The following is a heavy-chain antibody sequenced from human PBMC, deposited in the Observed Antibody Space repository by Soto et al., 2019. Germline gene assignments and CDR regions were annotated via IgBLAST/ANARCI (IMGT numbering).Heavy chain of an antibody. D-gene: IGHD3-22*01. CDR3: ARPTYYYDSSGPPAY. V-gene: IGHV1-69*13. CDR1: GGTFSSYA. CDR2: IIPIFGTA. J-gene: IGHJ4*02. Sequence: SVKVSCKASGGTFSSYAISWVRQAPGQGLEWMGGIIPIFGTANYAQKFQGRVTITADESTSTAYMELNSLRAEDTAVYYCARPTYYYDSSGPPAYWGQGTLVTVSS.